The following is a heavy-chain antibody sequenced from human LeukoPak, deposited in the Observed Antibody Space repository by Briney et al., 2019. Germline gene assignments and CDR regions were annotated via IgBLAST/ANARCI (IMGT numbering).Heavy chain of an antibody. Sequence: PGGSLRLSCAASGFTFSSYEMNWVRQAPGKGLEWVSYISSSGSSTYYANSVKGRFTISRDNAQNSLYLQMNSLRAEDTAVYYCARRKRTFDIWGQGTMVTVSS. V-gene: IGHV3-48*03. J-gene: IGHJ3*02. CDR1: GFTFSSYE. CDR2: ISSSGSST. CDR3: ARRKRTFDI.